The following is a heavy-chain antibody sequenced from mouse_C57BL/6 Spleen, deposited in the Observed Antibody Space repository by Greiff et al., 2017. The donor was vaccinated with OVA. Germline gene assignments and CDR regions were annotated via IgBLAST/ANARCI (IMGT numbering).Heavy chain of an antibody. CDR1: GYTFTSYW. CDR2: IYPGSGST. V-gene: IGHV1-55*01. CDR3: AKMPLDSLSIRDY. J-gene: IGHJ4*01. D-gene: IGHD3-2*01. Sequence: QVQLQQPGAELVKPGASVKMSCKASGYTFTSYWITWVKPRPGQGLEWLGDIYPGSGSTNYNEKFKSKATLTVDTSSSTAYMQLSSLTSEDSAVYYCAKMPLDSLSIRDYWGQGTSVTVSS.